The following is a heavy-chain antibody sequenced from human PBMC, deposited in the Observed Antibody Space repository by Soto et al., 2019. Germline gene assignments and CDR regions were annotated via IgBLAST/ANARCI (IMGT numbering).Heavy chain of an antibody. CDR1: GFTFGGYA. V-gene: IGHV3-30-3*01. CDR3: ARVSPVTKNYYYYGMDV. CDR2: ISYDGSNK. D-gene: IGHD4-17*01. Sequence: GGSLRLSCAASGFTFGGYAMHWVRQAPGKGLEWVAVISYDGSNKYYADSVKGRFTISRDNSKNTLYLQMNSLRAEDTAVYYCARVSPVTKNYYYYGMDVWGQGTTVTVSS. J-gene: IGHJ6*02.